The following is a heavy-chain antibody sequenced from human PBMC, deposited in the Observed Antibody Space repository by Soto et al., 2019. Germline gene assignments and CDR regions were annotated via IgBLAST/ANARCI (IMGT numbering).Heavy chain of an antibody. J-gene: IGHJ4*02. D-gene: IGHD5-18*01. V-gene: IGHV3-11*06. Sequence: QVQLVESGGGLVKPGGSLRLSCAASGFTFSDYYMSWIRQAPGKGLEWVSYISSSSSYTNYADSVKGRFTISRDNAKNSLYLQMNSLRAEDTAVYYCASWGYPARRSAVRFDYWGQGTLVTVSS. CDR1: GFTFSDYY. CDR3: ASWGYPARRSAVRFDY. CDR2: ISSSSSYT.